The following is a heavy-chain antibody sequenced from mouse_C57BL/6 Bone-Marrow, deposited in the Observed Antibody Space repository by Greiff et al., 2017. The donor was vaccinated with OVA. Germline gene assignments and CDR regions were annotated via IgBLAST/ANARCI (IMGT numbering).Heavy chain of an antibody. Sequence: VQLQESGAELVKPGASVKLSCKASGYTFTSYWMHWVKQRPGRGLEWIGRIDPNSGGTKYNEKFKSEATLTVDKPSSTAYMQLSSLTSEDSAVYYCARSLGPWYFDVWGTGTTVTVSS. J-gene: IGHJ1*03. V-gene: IGHV1-72*01. CDR1: GYTFTSYW. D-gene: IGHD4-1*01. CDR3: ARSLGPWYFDV. CDR2: IDPNSGGT.